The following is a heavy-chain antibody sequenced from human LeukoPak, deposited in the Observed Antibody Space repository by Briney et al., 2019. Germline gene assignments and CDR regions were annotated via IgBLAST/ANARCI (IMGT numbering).Heavy chain of an antibody. CDR3: ARDRIQYVAAAGTRMWFDP. V-gene: IGHV1-2*02. D-gene: IGHD6-13*01. Sequence: GGSVKVSCKASGYTFTGYYMHWARQAPGQGLEWMGWINPNSGGTNYAQKFQGRVTMTRDTSISTAYMELSRLRSEDTAVYYCARDRIQYVAAAGTRMWFDPWGQGTLVTVSS. CDR2: INPNSGGT. CDR1: GYTFTGYY. J-gene: IGHJ5*02.